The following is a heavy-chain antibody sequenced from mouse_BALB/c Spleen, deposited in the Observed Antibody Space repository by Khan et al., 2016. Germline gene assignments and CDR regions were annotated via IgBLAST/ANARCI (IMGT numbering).Heavy chain of an antibody. V-gene: IGHV1S53*02. D-gene: IGHD1-1*01. CDR1: DYTFTDHA. J-gene: IGHJ2*01. CDR2: ISPGNGDI. CDR3: CITVTNYFDY. Sequence: QVQLQQSDAELVKPGASVKISCKASDYTFTDHAIHWVKQKPEQGLEWIGYISPGNGDIKYNEKFKGKATLTADKSSSTAYMQLNSLTSEDSAVDCQCITVTNYFDYSGQGATLTVSS.